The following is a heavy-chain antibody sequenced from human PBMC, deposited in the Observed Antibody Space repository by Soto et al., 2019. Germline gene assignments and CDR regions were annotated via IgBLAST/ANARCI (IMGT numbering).Heavy chain of an antibody. CDR2: IYHSGST. CDR1: GGSISSGGYS. J-gene: IGHJ4*02. V-gene: IGHV4-30-2*01. D-gene: IGHD2-8*02. Sequence: SETLSLTCAVSGGSISSGGYSWSWIRQPPGKGLEWIGYIYHSGSTYYNPSLKSRVTISVDRSKNQFSLKLSSVIAADTAVYYCARGRGGVPILLDYWGQGTLVTVSS. CDR3: ARGRGGVPILLDY.